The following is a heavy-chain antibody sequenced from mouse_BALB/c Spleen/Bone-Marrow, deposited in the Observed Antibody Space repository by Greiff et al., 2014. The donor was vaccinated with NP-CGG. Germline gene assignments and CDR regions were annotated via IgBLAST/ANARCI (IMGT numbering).Heavy chain of an antibody. Sequence: VQLQQSGAELVKPGASVKLSCTASGFNIKDTYMHWVKQGPEQGLEWIGRIDPANGNTKYDPKFQGKATITADTSSNTAYLQLSSLTSEDTAVYYCARWEYYAMDYWGQGTSGTVSS. CDR2: IDPANGNT. D-gene: IGHD4-1*01. CDR1: GFNIKDTY. V-gene: IGHV14-3*02. CDR3: ARWEYYAMDY. J-gene: IGHJ4*01.